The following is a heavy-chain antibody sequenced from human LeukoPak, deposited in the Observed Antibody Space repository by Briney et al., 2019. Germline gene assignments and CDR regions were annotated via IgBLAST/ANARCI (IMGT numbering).Heavy chain of an antibody. D-gene: IGHD6-13*01. CDR2: INPSGGST. V-gene: IGHV1-46*03. Sequence: ASVKVSCKASGYTFTSYYMHWVRQAPGQGLEWMGIINPSGGSTSYAQKFQGRVTMTRDTSTSTVYMELSSQRSEDTAVYYCARGRPRIAAAGFDNWFDPWGQGTLVTVSS. J-gene: IGHJ5*02. CDR3: ARGRPRIAAAGFDNWFDP. CDR1: GYTFTSYY.